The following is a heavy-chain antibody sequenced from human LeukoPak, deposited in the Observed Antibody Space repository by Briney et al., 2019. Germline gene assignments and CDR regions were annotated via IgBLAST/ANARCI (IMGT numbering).Heavy chain of an antibody. D-gene: IGHD1-26*01. J-gene: IGHJ4*02. CDR3: ARERSYRSYYFDY. CDR1: GFTFDCCG. CDR2: ISSSSSYI. Sequence: GSLRLSCAASGFTFDCCGMHWVRQAPGKGLEWVSSISSSSSYIYYADSVKGRFTISRDNAKNSLYLQMNSLRAEDTAVYYCARERSYRSYYFDYWGQGTLVTVSS. V-gene: IGHV3-21*01.